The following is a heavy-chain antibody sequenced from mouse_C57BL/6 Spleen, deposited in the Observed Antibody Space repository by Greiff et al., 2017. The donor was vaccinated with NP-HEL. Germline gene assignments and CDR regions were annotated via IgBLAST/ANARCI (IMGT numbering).Heavy chain of an antibody. V-gene: IGHV1-82*01. CDR2: IYPGDGDT. J-gene: IGHJ2*01. CDR3: AKDYYGSSYSHYFDY. Sequence: QVQLQQSGPELVKPGASVKISCKASGYAFSSSWMNWVKQRPGKGLEWIGRIYPGDGDTNYNGKFKGKATLTADKSSSTAYMQLSSLTSEDFAVYFCAKDYYGSSYSHYFDYWGQGTTLTVSS. CDR1: GYAFSSSW. D-gene: IGHD1-1*01.